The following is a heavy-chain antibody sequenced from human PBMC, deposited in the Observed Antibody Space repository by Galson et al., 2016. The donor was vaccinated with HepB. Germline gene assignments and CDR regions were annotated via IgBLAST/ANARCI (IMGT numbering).Heavy chain of an antibody. D-gene: IGHD2-15*01. Sequence: SVKVSCKASGYTFIDYYMHWVRQAPGQGLEWMGMVNPIGGSTTYTQRFQGRVTMTRDTSTSTVYMEMSSLRSEDTAVYYCARQVVAGTTSESYYYYGMDVWGQGTTVTVSS. V-gene: IGHV1-46*01. J-gene: IGHJ6*02. CDR2: VNPIGGST. CDR1: GYTFIDYY. CDR3: ARQVVAGTTSESYYYYGMDV.